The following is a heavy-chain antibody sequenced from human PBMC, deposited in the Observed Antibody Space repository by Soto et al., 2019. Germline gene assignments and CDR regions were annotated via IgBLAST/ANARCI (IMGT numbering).Heavy chain of an antibody. CDR2: ITANNVNT. Sequence: VASVKVSCKTSGYTFTSYGISWVRQAPGQGLEWMGWITANNVNTNYAQKFQGRVTMTTDTSTATAYMELRSLRSDDTAVYYCARDMGGYYFEPNDYWGQGTLVTVSS. CDR3: ARDMGGYYFEPNDY. D-gene: IGHD3-22*01. CDR1: GYTFTSYG. J-gene: IGHJ4*02. V-gene: IGHV1-18*01.